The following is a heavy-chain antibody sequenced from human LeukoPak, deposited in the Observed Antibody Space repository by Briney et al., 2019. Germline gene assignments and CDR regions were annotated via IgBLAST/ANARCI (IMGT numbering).Heavy chain of an antibody. Sequence: GRSLRLSCAASGFTFSSYAMHWVRQAPGKGLEWVAVISYDGSNKYYADSVKGRFTISRDNSKNTLYLQMNSLRAEDTAVYYCARDPVYGGPGYLQHWGQGTLVTVSS. CDR2: ISYDGSNK. J-gene: IGHJ1*01. CDR3: ARDPVYGGPGYLQH. CDR1: GFTFSSYA. V-gene: IGHV3-30-3*01. D-gene: IGHD5-12*01.